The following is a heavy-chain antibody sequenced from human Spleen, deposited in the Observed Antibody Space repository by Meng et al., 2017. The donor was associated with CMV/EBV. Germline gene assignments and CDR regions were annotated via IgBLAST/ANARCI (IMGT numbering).Heavy chain of an antibody. CDR1: GFTFSTYA. V-gene: IGHV3-23*01. Sequence: GESLKISCAASGFTFSTYAITWVRQSPGKGLEWVSAISGSGGTGTYYADSVKGRFTISRDNSKKILYLQMNSLRAEDTAVYYCALPSGYYPKGYWGQGTLVTVSS. CDR2: ISGSGGTGT. D-gene: IGHD3-3*01. J-gene: IGHJ4*02. CDR3: ALPSGYYPKGY.